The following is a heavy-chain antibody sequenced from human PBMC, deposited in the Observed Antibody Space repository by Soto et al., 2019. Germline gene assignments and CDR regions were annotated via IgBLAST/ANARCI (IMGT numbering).Heavy chain of an antibody. CDR3: ARVDPPDYYDSSGYYYDFDY. D-gene: IGHD3-22*01. CDR1: GFTFSSYW. CDR2: IKQDGSEK. Sequence: GESLKLSCAASGFTFSSYWMSWVRQAPGKGLEWVANIKQDGSEKYYVDSVKGRFTISRDNAKNSLYLQMNSLRAEDTAVYYCARVDPPDYYDSSGYYYDFDYWGQGTLVIVSS. J-gene: IGHJ4*02. V-gene: IGHV3-7*01.